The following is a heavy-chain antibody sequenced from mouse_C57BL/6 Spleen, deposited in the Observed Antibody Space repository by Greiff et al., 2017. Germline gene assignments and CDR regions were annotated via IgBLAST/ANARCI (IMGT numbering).Heavy chain of an antibody. CDR3: AREWYHYFDY. J-gene: IGHJ2*01. CDR2: INYDGSST. D-gene: IGHD2-1*01. CDR1: GFTFSDYY. V-gene: IGHV5-16*01. Sequence: DVQLVESEGGLVQPGSSMKLSCTASGFTFSDYYMAWVRQVPEKGLEWVANINYDGSSTYYLDSLKSRFIISRDNAKNILYLQMSSLKSEDTATYYCAREWYHYFDYWGQGTTLTVSS.